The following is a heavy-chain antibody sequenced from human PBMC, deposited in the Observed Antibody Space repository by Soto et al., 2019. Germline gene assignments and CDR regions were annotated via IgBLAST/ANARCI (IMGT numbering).Heavy chain of an antibody. J-gene: IGHJ6*02. V-gene: IGHV3-64*01. CDR1: GFTFSSYA. CDR3: ARGIAGSVYGMDV. Sequence: PGGSLRLSCASSGFTFSSYAMHLVRQAPGKGLEYVSAISSNGGSTYYANSVKGRFTISRDNSKNTLYLQMGSLRAEDMAVYYCARGIAGSVYGMDVWGQGTTVTVS. D-gene: IGHD2-15*01. CDR2: ISSNGGST.